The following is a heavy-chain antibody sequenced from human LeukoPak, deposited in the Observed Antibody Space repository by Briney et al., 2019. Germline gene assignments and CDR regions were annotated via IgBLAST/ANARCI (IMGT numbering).Heavy chain of an antibody. Sequence: GGSLRLSCAASRFTFSSYAMSWVRQAPGKGLEWVSAISGSGGSTYYADSVKGRFTISRDTSKNTLYLQMNSLRAEGTAVYYCVRGGESTWSWGQGTLVTVSS. CDR1: RFTFSSYA. D-gene: IGHD2-15*01. J-gene: IGHJ5*02. CDR3: VRGGESTWS. V-gene: IGHV3-23*01. CDR2: ISGSGGST.